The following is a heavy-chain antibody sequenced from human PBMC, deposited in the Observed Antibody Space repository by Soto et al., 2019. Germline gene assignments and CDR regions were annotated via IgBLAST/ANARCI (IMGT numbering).Heavy chain of an antibody. CDR2: FSGGGDTT. CDR1: GFTFNNYA. D-gene: IGHD3-10*01. V-gene: IGHV3-23*01. J-gene: IGHJ4*02. Sequence: EVQLLESGGGLVQPGGSLRLSCAASGFTFNNYAMTWVRQAPGKGLEWVSAFSGGGDTTSYADSVKGRFTVSRDGSKNTLYLQMSSLRAEDTALYYCAKGLGGSGSLTPRVDFWGQGTLVTVSS. CDR3: AKGLGGSGSLTPRVDF.